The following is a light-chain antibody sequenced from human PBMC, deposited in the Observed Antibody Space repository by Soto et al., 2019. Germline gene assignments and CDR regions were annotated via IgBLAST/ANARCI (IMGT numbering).Light chain of an antibody. CDR2: GAS. J-gene: IGKJ4*01. CDR3: QQYASSPLT. V-gene: IGKV3-20*01. Sequence: EIVLTQSPGTLSLSSGQRATLSCRASQSVRSNYLAWYQQKLGQAPRLLIYGASSRATGIPDRFAGSGSGTAFTLTISRLEPDDFAVYYCQQYASSPLTFGGGTKVEIK. CDR1: QSVRSNY.